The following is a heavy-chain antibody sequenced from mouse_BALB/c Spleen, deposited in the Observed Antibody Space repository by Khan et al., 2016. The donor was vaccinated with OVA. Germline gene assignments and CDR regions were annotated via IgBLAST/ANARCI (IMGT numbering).Heavy chain of an antibody. CDR2: ISTYSGST. J-gene: IGHJ2*01. V-gene: IGHV1S137*01. CDR3: ARPAYDGYYDY. Sequence: QVQLQQSGPELVRPGVSVKISCKGSGYTFTDYVMYWVKQSRAKSLEWIGLISTYSGSTNYNQKFKGKATMTVDKSSSTAYMELARLTSEDSAIYYCARPAYDGYYDYWGQGTTLTVSS. CDR1: GYTFTDYV. D-gene: IGHD2-3*01.